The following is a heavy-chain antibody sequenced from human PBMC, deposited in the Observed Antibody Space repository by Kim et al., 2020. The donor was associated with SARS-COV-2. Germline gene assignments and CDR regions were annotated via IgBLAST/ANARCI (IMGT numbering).Heavy chain of an antibody. V-gene: IGHV1-69*04. CDR1: GGTFSSYA. CDR2: IIPILGIA. CDR3: ARGADSSGRIAYYYYYMDV. J-gene: IGHJ6*03. D-gene: IGHD3-22*01. Sequence: SVKVTCKASGGTFSSYAISWVRQAPGQGLEWMGRIIPILGIANYAQKFQGRVTITADKSTCTAYMELSSLRSEDTAVYYCARGADSSGRIAYYYYYMDVWGKGTTVTVSS.